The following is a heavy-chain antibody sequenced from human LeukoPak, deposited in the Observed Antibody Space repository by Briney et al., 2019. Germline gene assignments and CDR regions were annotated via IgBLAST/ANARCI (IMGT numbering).Heavy chain of an antibody. Sequence: GGSLRLPCAASGFTFSSYEMNWVRQAPGKGLEWVSYISSSGSTIYYADSVKGRFTISRDNAKNSLYLQMNSLRAEDTAVYYCAREPVEMATIDYWGQGTLVTVSS. CDR2: ISSSGSTI. CDR3: AREPVEMATIDY. CDR1: GFTFSSYE. V-gene: IGHV3-48*03. D-gene: IGHD5-24*01. J-gene: IGHJ4*02.